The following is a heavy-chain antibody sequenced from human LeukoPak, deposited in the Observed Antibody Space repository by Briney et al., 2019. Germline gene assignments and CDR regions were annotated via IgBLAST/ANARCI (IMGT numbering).Heavy chain of an antibody. D-gene: IGHD4-17*01. CDR1: GFTFSDSG. CDR2: ISFDGSRR. Sequence: GGSLRLSCAASGFTFSDSGMHWVRQAPGKGLEWVAIISFDGSRRFYADSVRGRFTVSRDNSKNTLFLQMDSLSADDTGVYYCAKEGTDYGDYPYFFDYWGQGTLVTVSS. J-gene: IGHJ4*02. V-gene: IGHV3-30*18. CDR3: AKEGTDYGDYPYFFDY.